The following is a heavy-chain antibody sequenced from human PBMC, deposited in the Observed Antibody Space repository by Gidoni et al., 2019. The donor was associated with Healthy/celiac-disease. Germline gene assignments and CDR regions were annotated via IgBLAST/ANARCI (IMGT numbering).Heavy chain of an antibody. CDR2: LYYSGST. CDR1: GGSISSGGYY. CDR3: ARYVVPAATSIAARRLRYYYYMDV. J-gene: IGHJ6*03. D-gene: IGHD2-2*01. V-gene: IGHV4-31*03. Sequence: QVQLQESGPGLVKPSQTLSLTCTVSGGSISSGGYYWSWIRQHPGKGLEWIGYLYYSGSTYYNPSLKSRVTISVDTSKNQFSLKLSAVTAADTAVYYCARYVVPAATSIAARRLRYYYYMDVWGKGTTVTVAS.